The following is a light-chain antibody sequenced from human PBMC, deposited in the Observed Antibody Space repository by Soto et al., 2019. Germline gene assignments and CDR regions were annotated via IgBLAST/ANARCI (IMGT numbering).Light chain of an antibody. Sequence: DIPMAQSPSSLSASVGDRVTITCRASQGINNYVAWYQQKPGKPPKLLIYAASTLQSGVPSRFSGSGSGTDFTLTINSLQPEDVATYSCQKYSSVPVFGPGTKVDIK. V-gene: IGKV1-27*01. J-gene: IGKJ3*01. CDR3: QKYSSVPV. CDR2: AAS. CDR1: QGINNY.